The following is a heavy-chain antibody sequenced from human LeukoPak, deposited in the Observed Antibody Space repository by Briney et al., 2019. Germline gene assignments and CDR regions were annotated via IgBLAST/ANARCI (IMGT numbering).Heavy chain of an antibody. CDR1: GFTFDDYA. V-gene: IGHV3-23*01. Sequence: GGSLRLSCAASGFTFDDYAMHWVRQAPGKGLEWVSVISGSGGSTYYADSVKGRFTISRDNSKNTLYLQMNSLRAEDTAVYYCAKDRRYCSSTSCYRLGSIDYWGQGTLVTVSS. CDR2: ISGSGGST. D-gene: IGHD2-2*01. J-gene: IGHJ4*02. CDR3: AKDRRYCSSTSCYRLGSIDY.